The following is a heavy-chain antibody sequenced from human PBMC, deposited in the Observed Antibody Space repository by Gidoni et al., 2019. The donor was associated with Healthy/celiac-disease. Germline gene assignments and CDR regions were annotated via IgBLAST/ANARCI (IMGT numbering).Heavy chain of an antibody. D-gene: IGHD3-3*01. J-gene: IGHJ6*02. CDR2: IYHRWST. Sequence: QVQLQESGPGLVKPSEPLSHPCTASGYSISSGYYLGCIRQPPGKGMEWIGSIYHRWSTSYNPYLKSRVPISVDTSKNQFSLKLSSVTAADTAVYYCARDHDTDFWSGYSLTYYYYYGMDVWGQGTTVTVSS. CDR1: GYSISSGYY. V-gene: IGHV4-38-2*02. CDR3: ARDHDTDFWSGYSLTYYYYYGMDV.